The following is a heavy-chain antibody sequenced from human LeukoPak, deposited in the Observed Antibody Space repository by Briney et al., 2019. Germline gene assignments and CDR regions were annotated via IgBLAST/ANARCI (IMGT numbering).Heavy chain of an antibody. V-gene: IGHV3-21*01. Sequence: GGSLRLSCAASGFTFSSYSMNWVRQAPGKGLEWVSSISSSSSYIYYADSVKGRFTISRDNAKNSLYLQMNSLRAEDTAVYYCARGRELLLYYYGMDVWGQGTTDTVSS. CDR1: GFTFSSYS. D-gene: IGHD1-26*01. CDR3: ARGRELLLYYYGMDV. CDR2: ISSSSSYI. J-gene: IGHJ6*02.